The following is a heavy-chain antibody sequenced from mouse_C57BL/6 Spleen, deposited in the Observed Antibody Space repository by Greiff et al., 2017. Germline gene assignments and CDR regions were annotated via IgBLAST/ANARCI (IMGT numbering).Heavy chain of an antibody. V-gene: IGHV1-9*01. J-gene: IGHJ4*01. CDR1: GYTFTGYW. CDR3: ARRNFITTVVAYYYYAMDY. CDR2: MLPGSGST. Sequence: QVQLKQSGAELMKPGASVKLSCKATGYTFTGYWIEWVKQRPGHGLDWIGEMLPGSGSTNYNEKFQGKATFTAYNSSNTAYMQLSSLTTEYSAIYYCARRNFITTVVAYYYYAMDYWGQGTSVTVSS. D-gene: IGHD1-1*01.